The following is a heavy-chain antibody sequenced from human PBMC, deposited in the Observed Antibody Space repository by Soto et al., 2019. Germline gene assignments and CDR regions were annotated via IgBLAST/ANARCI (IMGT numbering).Heavy chain of an antibody. V-gene: IGHV4-59*01. Sequence: SETLSLTCTVSGGSISSYYWSWIRQPPGKGLEWIGYIYYSGSTNYNPSLKSRVPISVDTSKNQFSLKLSSVTAADTAVYYCARRLTGNDAFDIWGQGTMVTVSS. J-gene: IGHJ3*02. CDR1: GGSISSYY. D-gene: IGHD1-20*01. CDR3: ARRLTGNDAFDI. CDR2: IYYSGST.